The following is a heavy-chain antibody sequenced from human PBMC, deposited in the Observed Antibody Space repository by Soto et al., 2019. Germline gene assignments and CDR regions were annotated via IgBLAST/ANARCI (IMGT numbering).Heavy chain of an antibody. CDR1: GGSIRTPDW. CDR3: ARPARQDTVAGDY. D-gene: IGHD5-12*01. CDR2: IYHSGTP. J-gene: IGHJ4*02. Sequence: SETLSLTCNVSGGSIRTPDWWSWVRQTPEKGLEWIGEIYHSGTPSYNPSLKSRVTISLDTSKNQFSLKLSSVTAADTAVYYCARPARQDTVAGDYWGQGTLVTVSS. V-gene: IGHV4-4*02.